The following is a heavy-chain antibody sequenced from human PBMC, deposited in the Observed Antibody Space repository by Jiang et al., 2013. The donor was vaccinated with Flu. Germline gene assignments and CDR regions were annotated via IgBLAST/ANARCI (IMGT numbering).Heavy chain of an antibody. D-gene: IGHD3-22*01. CDR1: GYTFTGYY. J-gene: IGHJ5*02. CDR3: ARDAPAYYDSSGYIPKSYNWFDP. Sequence: SGAEVKKPGASVKVSCKASGYTFTGYYMHWVRQAPGQGLEWMGWINPNSGGTNYAQKFQGRVTMTRDTSISTAYMELSRLRSDDTAVYYCARDAPAYYDSSGYIPKSYNWFDPWGQGTLVTVSS. CDR2: INPNSGGT. V-gene: IGHV1-2*02.